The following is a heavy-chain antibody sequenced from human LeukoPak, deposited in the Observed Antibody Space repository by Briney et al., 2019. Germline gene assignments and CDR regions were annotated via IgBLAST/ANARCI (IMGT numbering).Heavy chain of an antibody. CDR2: ISSSSSTI. CDR3: AREGPEMATITDY. CDR1: GFTFSSYS. D-gene: IGHD5-24*01. Sequence: GGSLRLSCAASGFTFSSYSMNWVRQAPGKGLEWVSYISSSSSTIYYADSVKGRFTISRDNAKNSLYLQMNSLRAEDTAVYYCAREGPEMATITDYWGQGTLVTVSS. J-gene: IGHJ4*02. V-gene: IGHV3-48*04.